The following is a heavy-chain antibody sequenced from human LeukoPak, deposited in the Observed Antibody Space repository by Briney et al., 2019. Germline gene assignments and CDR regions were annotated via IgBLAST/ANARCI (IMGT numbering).Heavy chain of an antibody. CDR1: GYTFTSYG. V-gene: IGHV1-18*01. CDR2: ISAHNGNT. Sequence: ASVKVSCKASGYTFTSYGISWVRQAPGQGLEWMGWISAHNGNTNYAQKLQGRVTMTTDTSTSTAYMELRSLRSDDTAVYYCARDARGYYDFWSGYFSKFDPWGQGTLVTVSS. CDR3: ARDARGYYDFWSGYFSKFDP. J-gene: IGHJ5*02. D-gene: IGHD3-3*01.